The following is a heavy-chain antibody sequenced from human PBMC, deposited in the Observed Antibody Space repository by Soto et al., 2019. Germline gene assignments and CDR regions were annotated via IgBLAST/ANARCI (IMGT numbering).Heavy chain of an antibody. Sequence: ASVKVSCKASGGTFSSYGISWVRQAPGQGLEWLGGIIPMFGTATSTQNFQGRLTITADESTSTAYMELSSLTSEDTAVYFCARSVGVTTLSYLYCWGQGTMVTVYS. D-gene: IGHD1-26*01. CDR2: IIPMFGTA. CDR1: GGTFSSYG. J-gene: IGHJ4*02. V-gene: IGHV1-69*13. CDR3: ARSVGVTTLSYLYC.